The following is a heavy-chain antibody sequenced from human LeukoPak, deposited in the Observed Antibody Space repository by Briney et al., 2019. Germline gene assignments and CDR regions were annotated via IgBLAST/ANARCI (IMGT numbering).Heavy chain of an antibody. J-gene: IGHJ4*02. V-gene: IGHV3-48*04. CDR1: GFTFSSYA. Sequence: GGSLRLSCAASGFTFSSYAMTWVRQAPGKGLEWVSTISGTGATTFYADSVKGRFTISRDNAKNSLYLQMNSLRAEDTAVYYCARAYYYDSSGYPFDYWGQGTLVTVSS. CDR2: ISGTGATT. CDR3: ARAYYYDSSGYPFDY. D-gene: IGHD3-22*01.